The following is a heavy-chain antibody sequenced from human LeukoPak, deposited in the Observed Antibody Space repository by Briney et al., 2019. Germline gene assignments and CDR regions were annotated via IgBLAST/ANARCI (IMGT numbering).Heavy chain of an antibody. CDR3: AKDRAEKYQLLEFFDY. D-gene: IGHD2-2*01. Sequence: GGSLRLSCAASGFTFSSYGMHWVRQAPGKGLEWVAFIRYDGSNKYYADSVKGRFTISRDNSKNTLYLQMNSPRAEDTAVYYCAKDRAEKYQLLEFFDYWGQGTLVTVSS. J-gene: IGHJ4*02. CDR1: GFTFSSYG. V-gene: IGHV3-30*02. CDR2: IRYDGSNK.